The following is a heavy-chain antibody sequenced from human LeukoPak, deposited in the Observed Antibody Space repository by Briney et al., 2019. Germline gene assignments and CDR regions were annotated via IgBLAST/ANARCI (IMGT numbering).Heavy chain of an antibody. J-gene: IGHJ4*02. Sequence: GGSLRLSCAASGFIFNKAWMNWVRQAPGKGPEWVGRIKSNNDGGTTDYASPVEGRFIISRDDSKNTIYLQMNRLIIDDTAIYYCTPVMVEDRGFWGQGTLVTLS. CDR1: GFIFNKAW. D-gene: IGHD2-21*01. CDR3: TPVMVEDRGF. CDR2: IKSNNDGGTT. V-gene: IGHV3-15*01.